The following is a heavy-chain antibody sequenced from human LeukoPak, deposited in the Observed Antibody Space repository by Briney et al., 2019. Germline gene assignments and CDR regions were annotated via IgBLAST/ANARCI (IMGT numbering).Heavy chain of an antibody. J-gene: IGHJ4*02. CDR1: GGTFTDYG. D-gene: IGHD2/OR15-2a*01. Sequence: SVKVSCKSSGGTFTDYGISWVRHAHGQGLEWMGRIIPIFTTANYAQKFQGRVTITADTSTNTAYMELTSLRSEDTAVYYCASDGGFEYYFDYWGQGTLLTVS. CDR2: IIPIFTTA. V-gene: IGHV1-69*06. CDR3: ASDGGFEYYFDY.